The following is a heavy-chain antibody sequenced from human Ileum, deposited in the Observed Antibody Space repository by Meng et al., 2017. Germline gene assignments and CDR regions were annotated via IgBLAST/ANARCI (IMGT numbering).Heavy chain of an antibody. Sequence: VQLPQVGDRLLKPTETRAHPCAVYCGSFGGTYCGRIRQPPGKGLEWIGEINQRGSTNYNPALKSRGTISVDTSKNQFSLKLSSVTAADTAVYYCARGGLWFDPRGQGTLVTVSS. J-gene: IGHJ5*02. CDR1: CGSFGGTY. CDR3: ARGGLWFDP. CDR2: INQRGST. V-gene: IGHV4-34*01.